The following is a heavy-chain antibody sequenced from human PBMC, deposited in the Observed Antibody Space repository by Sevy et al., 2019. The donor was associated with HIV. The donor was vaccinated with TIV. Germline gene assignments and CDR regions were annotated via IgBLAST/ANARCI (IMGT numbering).Heavy chain of an antibody. CDR2: FSFGCGRI. D-gene: IGHD2-8*01. CDR1: GLTFSKYS. V-gene: IGHV3-23*01. CDR3: AREGCTKPHDY. J-gene: IGHJ4*02. Sequence: GGSLRLSCEASGLTFSKYSMSWVRQAPGNGLEWVSTFSFGCGRINYADSVKGRFTISRDDSKNTLYLQMNSLRAEDTAVYYCAREGCTKPHDYWGQGTMVTVSS.